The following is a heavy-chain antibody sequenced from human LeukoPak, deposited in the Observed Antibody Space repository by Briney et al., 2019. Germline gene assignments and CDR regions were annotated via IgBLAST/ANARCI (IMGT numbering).Heavy chain of an antibody. V-gene: IGHV4-34*01. CDR2: INHSGST. CDR1: GGSISSYY. Sequence: PSETLSLTCTVSGGSISSYYWSWIRQPPGKGLEWIGEINHSGSTNYNPSLKSRVTISVDTSKNQFSLKLSSVTAADTAVYYCARVVIWFGELFPYYYYYMDVWGKGTTVTVSS. D-gene: IGHD3-10*01. J-gene: IGHJ6*03. CDR3: ARVVIWFGELFPYYYYYMDV.